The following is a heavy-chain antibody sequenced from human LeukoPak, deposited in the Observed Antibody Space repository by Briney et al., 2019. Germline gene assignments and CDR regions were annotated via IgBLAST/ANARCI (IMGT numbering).Heavy chain of an antibody. Sequence: PSETLSLTCAVYVGSFSGHYWSWIRQPPGKGLEWIGEINHSGSTNYNPSLKSRVTISVDTSKNQFSLKLSSVTAADTAVYYCARRYYDRARGFDPWGQGTLVTVSS. CDR2: INHSGST. CDR3: ARRYYDRARGFDP. V-gene: IGHV4-34*01. CDR1: VGSFSGHY. J-gene: IGHJ5*02. D-gene: IGHD3-22*01.